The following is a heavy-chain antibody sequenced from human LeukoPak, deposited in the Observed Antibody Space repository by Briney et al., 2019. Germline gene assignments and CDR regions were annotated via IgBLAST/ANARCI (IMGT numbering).Heavy chain of an antibody. CDR3: ARGSRFGVAERDAFDI. J-gene: IGHJ3*02. CDR1: GFTFSSYS. V-gene: IGHV3-21*01. D-gene: IGHD3-3*01. Sequence: GGSLRLSCAASGFTFSSYSMNWVRQAPGKGLEWVSSISSSSSYIYYADSVKGRFTISRDNAKNSLYLQMNSLRAEDTAVYYCARGSRFGVAERDAFDIWGLGTMVTVSS. CDR2: ISSSSSYI.